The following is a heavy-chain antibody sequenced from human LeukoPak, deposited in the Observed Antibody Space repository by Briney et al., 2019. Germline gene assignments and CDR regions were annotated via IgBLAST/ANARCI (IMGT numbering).Heavy chain of an antibody. CDR3: ARASVSSSFVYWESAYFDY. CDR1: GGTFSSYA. D-gene: IGHD6-6*01. Sequence: ASVKVSCKASGGTFSSYAIHWVRQAPGQRLEWMGWINAGSGNTKYSQNFQDRVTITRDTSASIAYMELRSLRSEDTAVYYCARASVSSSFVYWESAYFDYWGQGTLVTVSS. J-gene: IGHJ4*02. CDR2: INAGSGNT. V-gene: IGHV1-3*01.